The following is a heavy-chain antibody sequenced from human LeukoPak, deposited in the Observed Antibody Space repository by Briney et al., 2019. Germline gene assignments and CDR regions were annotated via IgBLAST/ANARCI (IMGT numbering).Heavy chain of an antibody. Sequence: ASVKVSCKASGYTFTGYYMHWVRQAPGQGLEWMGWINPNSGNTGYAQKFQGRVTMTRNTSISTAYMELSSLRSEDTAVYYCARGRYGDYWGQGTLVTVSS. CDR2: INPNSGNT. D-gene: IGHD4-17*01. CDR3: ARGRYGDY. CDR1: GYTFTGYY. V-gene: IGHV1-8*02. J-gene: IGHJ4*02.